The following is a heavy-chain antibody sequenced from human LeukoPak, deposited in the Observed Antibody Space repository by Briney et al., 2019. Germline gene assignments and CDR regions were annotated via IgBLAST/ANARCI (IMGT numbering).Heavy chain of an antibody. CDR1: GFTFSSYD. Sequence: GGSLRLSCAASGFTFSSYDMHWVRQAPGRGLEWVSAIGIAGDTYYPDSVKGRFTISRENAKNSMYLQMNSLKDGDTAVYYCIRGGIQVSGIDAFDIWGQGTMVTVYS. D-gene: IGHD5/OR15-5a*01. CDR2: IGIAGDT. V-gene: IGHV3-13*01. J-gene: IGHJ3*02. CDR3: IRGGIQVSGIDAFDI.